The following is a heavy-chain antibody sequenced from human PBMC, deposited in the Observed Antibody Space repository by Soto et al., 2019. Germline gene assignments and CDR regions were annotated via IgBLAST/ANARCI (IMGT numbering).Heavy chain of an antibody. J-gene: IGHJ4*02. CDR2: IWYDGSNI. V-gene: IGHV3-33*01. CDR1: GFTFSSYG. D-gene: IGHD3-10*01. Sequence: QVQLVESGGGVVQPGRSLRLSCAASGFTFSSYGLHWVRQAPGKGREGVAAIWYDGSNIYYADSVTGRFTISRDNSGNTLYLQMYSLRAEATAVYYCARGLGSGVTPTIFDYGGQGTLVTVSS. CDR3: ARGLGSGVTPTIFDY.